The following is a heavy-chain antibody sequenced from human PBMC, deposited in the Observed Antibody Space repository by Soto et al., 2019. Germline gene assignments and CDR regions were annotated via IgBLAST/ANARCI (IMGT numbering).Heavy chain of an antibody. V-gene: IGHV1-69*12. D-gene: IGHD6-13*01. Sequence: QVQLVQSGAEVKKPGSSVKVSCKASGGTFSNYAISWVRQAPGQGLEWMGGIIPIFGTTNYAQRFQGRGTTTAYESTSTAYRELSSLRSEDTAVYYCSGVSSSWYKDYFDYWGQGTLVTVSS. CDR1: GGTFSNYA. J-gene: IGHJ4*02. CDR2: IIPIFGTT. CDR3: SGVSSSWYKDYFDY.